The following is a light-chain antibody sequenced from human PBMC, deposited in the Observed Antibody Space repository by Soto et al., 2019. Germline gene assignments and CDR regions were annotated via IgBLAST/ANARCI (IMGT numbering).Light chain of an antibody. CDR3: QQRSNWPLIFT. CDR2: DAS. J-gene: IGKJ3*01. CDR1: QSVSSY. V-gene: IGKV3-11*01. Sequence: EIVLTQSPATLSLSPGERATLSCRASQSVSSYLAWYQQKPGQAPRLLIYDASNRATGIPARFSGSGSGTDFPLPISRPEPEGFAVLYCQQRSNWPLIFTFGPGTKVDIK.